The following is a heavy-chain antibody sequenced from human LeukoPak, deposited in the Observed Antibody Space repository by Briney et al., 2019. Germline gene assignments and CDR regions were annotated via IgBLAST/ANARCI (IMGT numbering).Heavy chain of an antibody. D-gene: IGHD6-13*01. V-gene: IGHV1-69*05. Sequence: SVKVSCKASGGTFSSYAISWVRQAPGQGLEWMGRIIPIFGTANYAQKFQGRVTITTDESTSIAYMELSSLRSEDTAVYYCARDSSWGTSEYFQHWGQGTLVTVSS. CDR1: GGTFSSYA. CDR3: ARDSSWGTSEYFQH. CDR2: IIPIFGTA. J-gene: IGHJ1*01.